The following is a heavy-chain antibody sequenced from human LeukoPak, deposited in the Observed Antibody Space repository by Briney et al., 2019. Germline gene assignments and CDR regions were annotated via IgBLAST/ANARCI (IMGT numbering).Heavy chain of an antibody. J-gene: IGHJ6*02. V-gene: IGHV3-73*01. D-gene: IGHD6-13*01. CDR3: TSSIAAAGTGIYGMDV. Sequence: PGGSLRLSCAASGFTFSGSAMHWVRQASGKGLEWVGRIRSKANSYATAYAASVKGRFTISRDDSKNTAYLQMNSLKTEDTAVYYCTSSIAAAGTGIYGMDVWGQGTTVTVSS. CDR1: GFTFSGSA. CDR2: IRSKANSYAT.